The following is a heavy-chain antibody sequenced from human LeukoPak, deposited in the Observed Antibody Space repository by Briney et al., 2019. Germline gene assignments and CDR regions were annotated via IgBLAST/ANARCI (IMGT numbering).Heavy chain of an antibody. Sequence: ASVKVSCKASGYTFTGYYMHWVRQAPGQGLEWMGWMNPYSGGTNYAQKFQGRVTMTRDTSISTAYMELRRLSSDDTAIYYCARPYCNGGSCHDYFDYWGQGALVSVSS. J-gene: IGHJ4*02. V-gene: IGHV1-2*02. CDR1: GYTFTGYY. CDR3: ARPYCNGGSCHDYFDY. D-gene: IGHD2-15*01. CDR2: MNPYSGGT.